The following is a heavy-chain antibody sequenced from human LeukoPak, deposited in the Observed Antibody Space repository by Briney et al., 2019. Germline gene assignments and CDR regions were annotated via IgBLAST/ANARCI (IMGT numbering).Heavy chain of an antibody. J-gene: IGHJ4*02. CDR2: ISSSSSTI. V-gene: IGHV3-48*01. CDR1: GFTFSSYS. Sequence: GGSLRLSCAASGFTFSSYSTNWVRQAPGKGLEWVSYISSSSSTIYYADSVKGRFTISRDNAKNSLYLQMNSLRAEDTAVYYCARDEGNYGDYFDYWGQGTLVTVSS. D-gene: IGHD3-10*01. CDR3: ARDEGNYGDYFDY.